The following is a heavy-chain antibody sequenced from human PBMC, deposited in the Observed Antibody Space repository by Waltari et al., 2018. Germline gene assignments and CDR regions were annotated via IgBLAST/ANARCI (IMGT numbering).Heavy chain of an antibody. Sequence: QVQLVESGGGVVQPGRSLRLSCAASGFTFSSYAMHWVRQAPGKGLEGVEVISHDGSNKDYADSVKGRFTISRDNSKNTLYLQMNSLRAEDTAVYYCATPRRGDYYGMDVWGQGTTVTVSS. V-gene: IGHV3-30-3*01. J-gene: IGHJ6*02. CDR2: ISHDGSNK. CDR1: GFTFSSYA. CDR3: ATPRRGDYYGMDV. D-gene: IGHD1-1*01.